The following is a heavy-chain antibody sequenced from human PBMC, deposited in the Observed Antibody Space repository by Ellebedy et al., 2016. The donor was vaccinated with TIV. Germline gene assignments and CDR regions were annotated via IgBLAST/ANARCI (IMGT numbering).Heavy chain of an antibody. CDR3: ARRYFDL. V-gene: IGHV3-9*01. Sequence: SLKISCAASGFTFDDYAMHWVRQAPGKGLEWVSGISWNSGSIGYADSVKGRFTISRDNAKNSLYLQMNSLRVEDTAVYYCARRYFDLWGRGTLVTVSS. CDR2: ISWNSGSI. CDR1: GFTFDDYA. J-gene: IGHJ2*01.